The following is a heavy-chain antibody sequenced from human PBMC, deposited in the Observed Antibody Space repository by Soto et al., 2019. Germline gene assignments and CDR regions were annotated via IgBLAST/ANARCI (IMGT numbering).Heavy chain of an antibody. Sequence: VGSLRLSCAASGFTFSSYWMHWVRQAPGKGLVWVSRINSDGSSTSYADSVKGRFTISRDNAKNTLYLQMNSLRAEDTAVYYCARCHDSSGYLDYWGQGTLVTVSS. CDR3: ARCHDSSGYLDY. CDR2: INSDGSST. V-gene: IGHV3-74*01. CDR1: GFTFSSYW. J-gene: IGHJ4*02. D-gene: IGHD3-22*01.